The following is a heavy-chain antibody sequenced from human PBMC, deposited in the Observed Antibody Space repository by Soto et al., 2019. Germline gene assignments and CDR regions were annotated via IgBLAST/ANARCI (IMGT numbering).Heavy chain of an antibody. D-gene: IGHD6-19*01. J-gene: IGHJ4*02. CDR2: IIPIFGTA. CDR3: ARDALVAVAGTSYFDY. CDR1: GGTFSSYA. V-gene: IGHV1-69*13. Sequence: SVKVSCKASGGTFSSYAISWVRQAPGQGLEWMGGIIPIFGTANYAQKFQGRVTITADESTSTAYMELSSLRSEDTAVYYCARDALVAVAGTSYFDYWGQGTLVTVSS.